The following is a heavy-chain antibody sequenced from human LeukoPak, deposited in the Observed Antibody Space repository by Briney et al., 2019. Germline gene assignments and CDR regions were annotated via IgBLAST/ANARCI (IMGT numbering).Heavy chain of an antibody. Sequence: PSETLSLTCAVSGYSISSGYYWGWIRQPPGKGLEWIGSMYHSGSTYYNPSLKSRVTISVDTSKNQFSLKLSSVTAADTAVYYCARDFQDPYYYDSSGYKADAFDIWGQGTMVTVSS. J-gene: IGHJ3*02. CDR2: MYHSGST. CDR1: GYSISSGYY. V-gene: IGHV4-38-2*02. CDR3: ARDFQDPYYYDSSGYKADAFDI. D-gene: IGHD3-22*01.